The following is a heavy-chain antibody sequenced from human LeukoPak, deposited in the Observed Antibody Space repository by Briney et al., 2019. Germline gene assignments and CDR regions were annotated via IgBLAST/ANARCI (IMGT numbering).Heavy chain of an antibody. V-gene: IGHV4-34*01. CDR1: DGSFTGYY. J-gene: IGHJ6*03. Sequence: SETLSLTCAVYDGSFTGYYWSWIRQPPGKGLEWIGEVSHSGSTNYNPSLKSRVSISVDTSKSLFSLKLSSVAAADTAEYYCARGDIVGVPDARAYSYYMDVWGKGTTVIVSS. D-gene: IGHD2-2*01. CDR2: VSHSGST. CDR3: ARGDIVGVPDARAYSYYMDV.